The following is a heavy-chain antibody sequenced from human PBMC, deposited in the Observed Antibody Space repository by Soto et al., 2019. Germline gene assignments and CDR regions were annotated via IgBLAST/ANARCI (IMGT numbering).Heavy chain of an antibody. CDR1: GFTFSNYA. V-gene: IGHV3-23*01. D-gene: IGHD3-10*01. CDR3: AKAPGYYYGSGSSNSLQH. J-gene: IGHJ1*01. CDR2: ISGSGGST. Sequence: GGSLRLSCAASGFTFSNYAMSWVRQAPGKGLEWVSGISGSGGSTYYADSVKGRFTISRDNSKNTLFLQMNSLRAEDTAEYYCAKAPGYYYGSGSSNSLQHWGQGTLVTVSS.